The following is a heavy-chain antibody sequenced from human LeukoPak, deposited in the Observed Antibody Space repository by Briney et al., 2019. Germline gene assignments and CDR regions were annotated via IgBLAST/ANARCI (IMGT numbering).Heavy chain of an antibody. CDR3: ARVPKGDYDFWSGYYGY. Sequence: GGSLRLSCAASGFTFSSYWMHWVRQAPGKGLVWVSRINSDGSSTSHADSVKGRFTISRDNSKNTLYLQMNSLRAEDTAVYYCARVPKGDYDFWSGYYGYWGQGTLVTVSS. V-gene: IGHV3-74*01. J-gene: IGHJ4*02. CDR2: INSDGSST. D-gene: IGHD3-3*01. CDR1: GFTFSSYW.